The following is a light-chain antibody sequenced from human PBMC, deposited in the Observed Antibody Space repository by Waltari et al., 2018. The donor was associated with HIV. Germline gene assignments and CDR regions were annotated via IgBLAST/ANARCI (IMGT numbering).Light chain of an antibody. J-gene: IGLJ3*02. CDR2: DVT. CDR3: SSYTSSSWV. Sequence: QSALTQPASVSGSPGQSITISCTGISSDVDYYNYDCWYQQHPGKAPKLMIYDVTHRPSGVSNRFSGSKSGITASLTISGLQAEDEADYYCSSYTSSSWVFGGGTKLTVL. V-gene: IGLV2-14*03. CDR1: SSDVDYYNY.